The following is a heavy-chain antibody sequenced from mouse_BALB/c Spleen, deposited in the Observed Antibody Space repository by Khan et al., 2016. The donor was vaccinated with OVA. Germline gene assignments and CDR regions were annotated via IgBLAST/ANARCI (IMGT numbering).Heavy chain of an antibody. CDR2: IWAGGST. CDR3: ARLEDI. CDR1: GFSLNSYG. J-gene: IGHJ2*01. D-gene: IGHD1-3*01. V-gene: IGHV2-9*02. Sequence: QMQLEESGPGLVAPSQSLSITCPVSGFSLNSYGVHWVRQPPGKGLEWLGVIWAGGSTNYNSALMSRLSISKDNSKSQVFLKMNSLQTDDTAMYYFARLEDIWGQGTTLTGSS.